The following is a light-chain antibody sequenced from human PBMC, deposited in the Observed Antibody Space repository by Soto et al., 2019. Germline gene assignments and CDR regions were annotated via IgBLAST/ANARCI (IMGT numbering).Light chain of an antibody. V-gene: IGKV3-15*01. CDR3: QQRQYWPPIT. CDR2: GAS. J-gene: IGKJ5*01. Sequence: EMLMTQSPATLSVSPGGRATLSWMARQSVSSNLAWYQQHPGQAPRLLIYGASTRATGIPARFSGSGSGTAFTLTISSLEPEDFAVYYCQQRQYWPPITFGPGTRLEI. CDR1: QSVSSN.